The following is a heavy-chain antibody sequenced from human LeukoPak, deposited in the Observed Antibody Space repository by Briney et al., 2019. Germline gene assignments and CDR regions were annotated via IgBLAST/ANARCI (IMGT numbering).Heavy chain of an antibody. CDR2: ISSSSSYI. J-gene: IGHJ4*02. CDR3: ARDIDSSGYYDY. V-gene: IGHV3-21*01. CDR1: GFTFSSYS. D-gene: IGHD3-22*01. Sequence: PGGSLRLSCAASGFTFSSYSMNWVRQAPGKGLEWVSSISSSSSYIYYADSVKGRLTISRDNAKNSLYLQMNSLRAEDTAVYYCARDIDSSGYYDYWGQGTLVTVSS.